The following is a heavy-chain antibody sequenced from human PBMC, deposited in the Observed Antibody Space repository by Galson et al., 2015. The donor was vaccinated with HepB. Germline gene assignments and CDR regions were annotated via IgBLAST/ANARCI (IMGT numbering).Heavy chain of an antibody. D-gene: IGHD3-16*01. J-gene: IGHJ6*03. Sequence: SVKVSCKASGYTFTTLAMHWVRQAPGQSLEWMGWINAGNGDTKYSEKFQGRVTISRDTSATTIYMELGSLRSEDTGVYYCARDWGLRGGYMDVWGKGTTVTVSS. V-gene: IGHV1-3*01. CDR1: GYTFTTLA. CDR3: ARDWGLRGGYMDV. CDR2: INAGNGDT.